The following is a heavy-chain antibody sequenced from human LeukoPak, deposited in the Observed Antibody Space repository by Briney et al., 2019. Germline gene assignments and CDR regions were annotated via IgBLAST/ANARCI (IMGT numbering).Heavy chain of an antibody. J-gene: IGHJ4*02. Sequence: ALVKVSCKASGYTFTSYDINWVRQATGQGLEWMGWMNPNSGNTGYAQKFQGRVTITRNTSISTAYMELSSLRSEDTAVYYCARDLNYYDSSAAPYYFDYWGQGTLVTVSS. CDR1: GYTFTSYD. CDR3: ARDLNYYDSSAAPYYFDY. CDR2: MNPNSGNT. V-gene: IGHV1-8*03. D-gene: IGHD3-22*01.